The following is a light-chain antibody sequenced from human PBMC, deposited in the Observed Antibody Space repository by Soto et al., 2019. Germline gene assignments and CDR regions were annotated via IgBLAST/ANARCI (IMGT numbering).Light chain of an antibody. CDR2: DAS. CDR3: QQYNGPIT. CDR1: QSLSSW. Sequence: DIQMTQSPSTLSASVGDRVTITCRASQSLSSWLAWYQQKPGKAPKLLIYDASSLESGVPSRFSGSGSGTEFTRTISSLQPDDFASYYCQQYNGPITFGQGTRLEIK. V-gene: IGKV1-5*01. J-gene: IGKJ5*01.